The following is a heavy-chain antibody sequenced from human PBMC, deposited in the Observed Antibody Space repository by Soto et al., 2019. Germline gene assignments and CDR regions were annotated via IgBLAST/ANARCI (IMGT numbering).Heavy chain of an antibody. CDR3: ARVLRFLEWLSGPVWFDP. D-gene: IGHD3-3*01. J-gene: IGHJ5*02. V-gene: IGHV4-39*01. CDR2: IYYSGST. CDR1: GGSISSSSYY. Sequence: SETLSLTCTASGGSISSSSYYWGWIRQPPGKGLEWIGSIYYSGSTYYNPSLKSRVTISVDTSKNQFSLKLSSVTAADTAVYYCARVLRFLEWLSGPVWFDPWGQGTLVTVSS.